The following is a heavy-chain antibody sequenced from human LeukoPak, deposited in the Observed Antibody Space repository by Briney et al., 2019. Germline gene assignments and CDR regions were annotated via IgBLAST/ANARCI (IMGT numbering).Heavy chain of an antibody. CDR3: ARGFAYYDSSGYPYYFDY. J-gene: IGHJ4*02. Sequence: PSEALSLTCAVYGGSFSGYYWSWIREPPGKGLEWIGEINHSGSTNYNPSLKSRVTLSVDTSKNQFSLKLSSVTAADTAVYYCARGFAYYDSSGYPYYFDYWGQGTLVTVSS. D-gene: IGHD3-22*01. CDR1: GGSFSGYY. CDR2: INHSGST. V-gene: IGHV4-34*01.